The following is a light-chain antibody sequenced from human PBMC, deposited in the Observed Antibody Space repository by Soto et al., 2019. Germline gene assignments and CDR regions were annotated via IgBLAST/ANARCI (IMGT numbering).Light chain of an antibody. CDR1: SSDVGNYIL. J-gene: IGLJ7*01. CDR3: CSYACGITV. CDR2: EGN. V-gene: IGLV2-23*03. Sequence: QSALTQPASVSGSPGQSITSSCTGTSSDVGNYILVSWYQQYPGKAPKLMIYEGNKRPSGVSTRFSGSKSGNTASLTISGLQAEDESEYYCCSYACGITVFGGVTQLTVL.